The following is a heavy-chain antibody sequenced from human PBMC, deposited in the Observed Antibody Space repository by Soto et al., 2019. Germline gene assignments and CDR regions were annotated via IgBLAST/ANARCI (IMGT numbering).Heavy chain of an antibody. D-gene: IGHD2-2*01. V-gene: IGHV4-31*03. J-gene: IGHJ3*02. CDR3: AREGVVVVPAAQSRMAFDI. CDR1: GGSISSGGYY. CDR2: IYYSGST. Sequence: SETLSLTCTVSGGSISSGGYYWSWIRHHPGKGLEWIGYIYYSGSTYYNPSLKSRVTISVDTSKNQFSLKLSSVTAADTAVYYCAREGVVVVPAAQSRMAFDIWGQGTMVTVSS.